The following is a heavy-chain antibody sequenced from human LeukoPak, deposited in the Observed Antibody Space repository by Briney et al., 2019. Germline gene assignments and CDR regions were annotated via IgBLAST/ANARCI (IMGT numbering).Heavy chain of an antibody. Sequence: GGSLRLSCAASGFTVSSNFMSWVRQAPGKGLEWVSVLYSGGDTYYADSVKGRFTISRDNSKNTLYLQMNSLRAEDTAVYYCARTSGSYLYFDFWGQGTLVTVSP. CDR2: LYSGGDT. J-gene: IGHJ4*02. CDR3: ARTSGSYLYFDF. CDR1: GFTVSSNF. D-gene: IGHD3-10*01. V-gene: IGHV3-53*01.